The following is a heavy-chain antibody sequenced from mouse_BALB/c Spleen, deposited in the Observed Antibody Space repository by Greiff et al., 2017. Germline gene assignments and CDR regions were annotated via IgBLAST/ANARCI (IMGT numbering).Heavy chain of an antibody. CDR2: INPSNGRT. V-gene: IGHV1S81*02. Sequence: VKLQQPGAELVKPGASVKLSCKASGYTFTSYWMHWVKQRPGQGLEWIGEINPSNGRTNYNEKFKSKATLTVDKSSSTAYMQLSSLTSEDSAVYYCARWLPYYFDYWGQGTTLTVSS. CDR3: ARWLPYYFDY. CDR1: GYTFTSYW. D-gene: IGHD2-2*01. J-gene: IGHJ2*01.